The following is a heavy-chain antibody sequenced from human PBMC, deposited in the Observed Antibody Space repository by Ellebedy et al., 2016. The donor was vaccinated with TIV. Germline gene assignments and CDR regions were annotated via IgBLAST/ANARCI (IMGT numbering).Heavy chain of an antibody. V-gene: IGHV3-48*02. CDR1: GLTFSSYW. J-gene: IGHJ4*02. CDR2: ISSTYGTV. Sequence: PGGSLRLSCAASGLTFSSYWMSWVRQAPGKGLEWVSSISSTYGTVYYTDVVKGRFTISRDNAKNSLYLQMNSLRDEDKAVYYCAKVDGSVCNFDYWGQGSLVTVSS. D-gene: IGHD2-8*01. CDR3: AKVDGSVCNFDY.